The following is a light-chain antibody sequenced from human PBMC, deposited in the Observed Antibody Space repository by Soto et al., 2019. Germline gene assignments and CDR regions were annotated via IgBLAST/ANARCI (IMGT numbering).Light chain of an antibody. CDR1: QTINNW. Sequence: DIQVTQSPSTLSASVGDRVTITCRASQTINNWLAWYQEKPGKAPKLLIYKASSLASGVPSRFSGSGSGTEFTLTISSLQPDDFASYYCKQYNSYSHYTFGQGTKLEIK. V-gene: IGKV1-5*03. CDR2: KAS. J-gene: IGKJ2*01. CDR3: KQYNSYSHYT.